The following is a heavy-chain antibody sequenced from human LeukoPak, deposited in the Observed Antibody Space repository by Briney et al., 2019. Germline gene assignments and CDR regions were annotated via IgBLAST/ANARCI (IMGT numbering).Heavy chain of an antibody. D-gene: IGHD3-3*01. V-gene: IGHV3-7*01. J-gene: IGHJ4*02. CDR1: GFTFSSYW. CDR2: IKQDGSEE. CDR3: ARAYYDFWSGYWSFDY. Sequence: PGGSLRLSCAASGFTFSSYWMSWVRQAPGKGLEWVANIKQDGSEEYYVDSVKGRFTISRDNAKNSLYLQMNSLRAEDTAVYYCARAYYDFWSGYWSFDYWGQGTLVTVSP.